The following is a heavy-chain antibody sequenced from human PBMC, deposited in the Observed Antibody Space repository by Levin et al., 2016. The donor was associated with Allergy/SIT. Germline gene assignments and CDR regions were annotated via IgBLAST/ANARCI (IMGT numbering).Heavy chain of an antibody. D-gene: IGHD2/OR15-2a*01. CDR3: ARGFSFLRSIYYYYGMDV. J-gene: IGHJ6*02. CDR2: INPNSGVT. CDR1: GYTFTSYY. Sequence: ASVKVSCKASGYTFTSYYIHWVRQAPGQGLEWMGWINPNSGVTNYAQKFQGWVTMTRDTSISTAYMELSRLRSDDTAVYYCARGFSFLRSIYYYYGMDVWGQGTTVTVSS. V-gene: IGHV1-2*04.